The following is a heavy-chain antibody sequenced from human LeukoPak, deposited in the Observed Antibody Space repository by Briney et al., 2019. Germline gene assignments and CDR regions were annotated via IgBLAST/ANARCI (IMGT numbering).Heavy chain of an antibody. Sequence: PSETLSPTCTVSGGSVSSGSYYWSWIRQPPGKGLEWIGYIYYSGSTKYNPSLKSRVTISADTSKNQFSLKLTSVTAADTAVYYCAREAGSSGSFDYWGQGTLVTVSS. D-gene: IGHD6-19*01. CDR3: AREAGSSGSFDY. V-gene: IGHV4-61*01. CDR1: GGSVSSGSYY. CDR2: IYYSGST. J-gene: IGHJ4*02.